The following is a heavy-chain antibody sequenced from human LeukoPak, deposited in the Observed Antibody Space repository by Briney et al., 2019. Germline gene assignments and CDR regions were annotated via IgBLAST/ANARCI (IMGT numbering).Heavy chain of an antibody. CDR3: AREAIRLRLGELSLLGYFDY. Sequence: SVKVSYKASGGTFSGYAISWVRQAPGQGLEWMGRIIPILGIANYAQKFQGRVTITADKSTSTAYMELSSLRSEDTAVYYCAREAIRLRLGELSLLGYFDYWGQGTLVTVSS. CDR1: GGTFSGYA. J-gene: IGHJ4*02. CDR2: IIPILGIA. D-gene: IGHD3-16*02. V-gene: IGHV1-69*04.